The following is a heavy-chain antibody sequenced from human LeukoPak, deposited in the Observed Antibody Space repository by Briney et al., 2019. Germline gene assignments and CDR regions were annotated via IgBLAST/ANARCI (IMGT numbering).Heavy chain of an antibody. J-gene: IGHJ5*02. Sequence: GASVPVTFKASGYTFTRYGFCWLGQAPAQGLAWMGWISAYNGNTNYAQKLQGRVTMTTDTSTSTAYMELRSLRSDDRAVYCCARDLPDYDFWSGRDWFDPWGQGTLVTVSS. CDR1: GYTFTRYG. CDR2: ISAYNGNT. V-gene: IGHV1-18*01. D-gene: IGHD3-3*01. CDR3: ARDLPDYDFWSGRDWFDP.